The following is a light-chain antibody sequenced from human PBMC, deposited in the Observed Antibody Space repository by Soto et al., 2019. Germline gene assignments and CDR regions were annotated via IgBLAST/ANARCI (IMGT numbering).Light chain of an antibody. J-gene: IGKJ4*01. Sequence: DIVMTQTPLSLPVTPGEPASISCRSSQSLLNSDDGDTYLDWYLQKPGQSPQLLIYTLSYRASXVXDXXSGSGSGTDFKLKISRVEAEDVGVYYCMQRIEFPLTFGGGTKVEIK. CDR3: MQRIEFPLT. CDR2: TLS. CDR1: QSLLNSDDGDTY. V-gene: IGKV2-40*01.